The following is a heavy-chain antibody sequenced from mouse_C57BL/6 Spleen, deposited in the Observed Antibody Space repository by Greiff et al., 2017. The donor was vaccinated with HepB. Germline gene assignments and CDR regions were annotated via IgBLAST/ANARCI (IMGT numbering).Heavy chain of an antibody. CDR1: GYAFSSYW. V-gene: IGHV1-80*01. CDR2: IYPGDGDT. Sequence: VQLQQSGAELVKPGASVKISCKASGYAFSSYWMNWVKQRPGKGLEWIGQIYPGDGDTNYNGKFKGKATLTADKSSSTAYMQLSSLTSEDSAVYICARVPAGDYFDYWGQGTTLTVSS. D-gene: IGHD4-1*01. J-gene: IGHJ2*01. CDR3: ARVPAGDYFDY.